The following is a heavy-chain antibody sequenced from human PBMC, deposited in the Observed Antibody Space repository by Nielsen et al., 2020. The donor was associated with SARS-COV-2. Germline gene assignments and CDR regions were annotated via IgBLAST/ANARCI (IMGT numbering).Heavy chain of an antibody. CDR1: GYSFSSIS. V-gene: IGHV7-4-1*02. J-gene: IGHJ4*02. CDR2: ISTRTGNP. D-gene: IGHD6-19*01. Sequence: ASVNVSCKASGYSFSSISINWVRQAPGQGLEWMGWISTRTGNPTYAQGFTGRFVLSLDTSVSTAYLEITSLRGEDSAVYYCATEPAVAGQGRLDYWGQGSLVTVST. CDR3: ATEPAVAGQGRLDY.